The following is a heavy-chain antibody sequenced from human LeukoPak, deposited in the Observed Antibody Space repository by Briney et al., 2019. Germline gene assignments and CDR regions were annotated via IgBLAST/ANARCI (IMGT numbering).Heavy chain of an antibody. CDR3: AREPYDKLNPYYYGMDV. Sequence: SETLSLTCTVSGGSISSGDYYWSWIRQPRGKGLEWIGYIYYSGSTYYNPSLKSRVTISVDTSKNQFSLKLSSVTAADTAVYYCAREPYDKLNPYYYGMDVWGQGTTVTVSS. J-gene: IGHJ6*02. V-gene: IGHV4-30-4*01. D-gene: IGHD3-16*01. CDR1: GGSISSGDYY. CDR2: IYYSGST.